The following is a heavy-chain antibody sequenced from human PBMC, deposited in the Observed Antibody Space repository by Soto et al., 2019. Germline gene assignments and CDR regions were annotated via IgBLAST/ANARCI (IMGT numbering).Heavy chain of an antibody. CDR1: GFTFSSYW. CDR2: IKQDGSEK. J-gene: IGHJ4*02. D-gene: IGHD6-19*01. V-gene: IGHV3-7*01. Sequence: EVQLVESGGGLVQPGGSLRLSCAASGFTFSSYWMSWVRQAPGKGLEWVANIKQDGSEKYYVDSVKGRFTISRDNAKTSLYLQMNSLRAEDTAVYYCARETSVAVAGTLGAFDYWGQGTLVTVSS. CDR3: ARETSVAVAGTLGAFDY.